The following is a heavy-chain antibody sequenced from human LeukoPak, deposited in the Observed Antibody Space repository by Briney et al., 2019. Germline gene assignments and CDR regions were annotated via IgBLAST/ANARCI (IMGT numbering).Heavy chain of an antibody. D-gene: IGHD3-10*01. CDR2: IYYSGSI. CDR3: ARDKGVVRGYAFDI. V-gene: IGHV4-61*01. CDR1: GGSVSSGSYY. Sequence: SETLSLTCTVSGGSVSSGSYYWSWIRQPPGKGLEWIGYIYYSGSINYNPSLKSRVTISVDTSKNQFSLKLSSVTAADTAVYYCARDKGVVRGYAFDIWGQGTMVTVSS. J-gene: IGHJ3*02.